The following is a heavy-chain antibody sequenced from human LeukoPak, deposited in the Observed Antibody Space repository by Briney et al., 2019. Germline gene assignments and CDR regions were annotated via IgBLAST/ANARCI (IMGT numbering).Heavy chain of an antibody. V-gene: IGHV3-74*01. CDR1: GFTFSSFW. Sequence: GGSLRLSCAASGFTFSSFWMNWVRQVPGKGLVWVSHINRDGAKTNYADSVTGRFTISRDTARNTLYLQMNNLRVEDTAMYYCAASFRITGTTFYHWGQGTLVTVSS. J-gene: IGHJ1*01. CDR3: AASFRITGTTFYH. CDR2: INRDGAKT. D-gene: IGHD1-20*01.